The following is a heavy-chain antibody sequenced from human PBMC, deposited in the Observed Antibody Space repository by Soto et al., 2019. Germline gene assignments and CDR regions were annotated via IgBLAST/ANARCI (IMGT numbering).Heavy chain of an antibody. J-gene: IGHJ4*02. D-gene: IGHD6-19*01. CDR2: INHSGST. Sequence: SETLSLTCAVYGGSFSGYYCSWIRQPPGKGLEWIGEINHSGSTNYNPSLKSRVTISVDTSKNQFSLKLSSVTAADTAVYYCARGRVSIGWFIRKKGELGPGGYFDYGGQGPLVTVSS. CDR3: ARGRVSIGWFIRKKGELGPGGYFDY. CDR1: GGSFSGYY. V-gene: IGHV4-34*01.